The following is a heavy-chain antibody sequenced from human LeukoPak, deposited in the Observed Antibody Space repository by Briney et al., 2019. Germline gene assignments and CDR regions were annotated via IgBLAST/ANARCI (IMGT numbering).Heavy chain of an antibody. D-gene: IGHD3-22*01. CDR3: ARARYYYDSIWFDP. V-gene: IGHV4-31*03. Sequence: SETLSLTCTVSGGSISSGGYSWSWICQHPWKGLEWIGYIYYSGSTYYNPSLKSRVTISVDTSKNQFSLKLSSVTAADTAVYYCARARYYYDSIWFDPWGQGTLVTVSS. J-gene: IGHJ5*02. CDR2: IYYSGST. CDR1: GGSISSGGYS.